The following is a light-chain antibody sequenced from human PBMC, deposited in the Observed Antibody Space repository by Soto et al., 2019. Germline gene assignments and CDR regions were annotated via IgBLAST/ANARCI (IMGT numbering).Light chain of an antibody. CDR2: EVT. V-gene: IGLV2-8*01. CDR1: SSDVGGYNY. J-gene: IGLJ3*02. Sequence: QSALTQPPSASGSPGQSVTISCTGTSSDVGGYNYVSWYQQHPGKAPKLMIYEVTKRPSGVPDRFSGSKSGNTASLTVSGLLAEDEADYYCSSYTFSNTWVFGGGTKLTV. CDR3: SSYTFSNTWV.